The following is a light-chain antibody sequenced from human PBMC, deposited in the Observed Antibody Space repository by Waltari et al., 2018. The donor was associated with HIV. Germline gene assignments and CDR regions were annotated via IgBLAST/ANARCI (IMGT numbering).Light chain of an antibody. V-gene: IGKV1-16*02. CDR3: QQYKGYPLT. J-gene: IGKJ5*01. CDR2: AAS. Sequence: DIQITQSPSSLSASVGDRVTITCRASQDISNYLAWFQQRPGEAPKSLIYAASTLQSGVPSKFRGSGSETYFTLTINSLQSEDSATYYCQQYKGYPLTFGQGTRLEIK. CDR1: QDISNY.